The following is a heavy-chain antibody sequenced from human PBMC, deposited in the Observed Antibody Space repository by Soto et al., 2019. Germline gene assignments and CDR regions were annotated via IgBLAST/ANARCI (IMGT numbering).Heavy chain of an antibody. CDR1: GGSFGGYY. CDR2: INHSGST. CDR3: ASMYYYDTSGSGPL. V-gene: IGHV4-34*01. D-gene: IGHD3-22*01. Sequence: KASETLSLTCAVYGGSFGGYYWSWIRQPPGKGLEWIGEINHSGSTNYNPSLKSRVTISVDTSKNQFSLKLSSVTAADTAVYYCASMYYYDTSGSGPLWGQGTLVTVSS. J-gene: IGHJ4*02.